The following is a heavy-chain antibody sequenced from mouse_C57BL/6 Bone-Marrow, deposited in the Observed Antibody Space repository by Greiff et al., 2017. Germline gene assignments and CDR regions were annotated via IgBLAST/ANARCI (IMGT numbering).Heavy chain of an antibody. J-gene: IGHJ2*01. CDR1: GFTFSSYG. Sequence: EVKLMESGGDLVKPGGSLKLSCAASGFTFSSYGMSWVRQTPDKRLEWVATISSGGSYTYYPDSVKGRFTISRDNAKNTLYLQRSSLKSEDTAMYYCARHRPTVWGQGTTLTVSS. CDR3: ARHRPTV. D-gene: IGHD1-1*01. V-gene: IGHV5-6*01. CDR2: ISSGGSYT.